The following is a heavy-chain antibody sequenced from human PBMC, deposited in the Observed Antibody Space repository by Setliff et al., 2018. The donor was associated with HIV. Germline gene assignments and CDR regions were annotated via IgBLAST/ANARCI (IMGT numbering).Heavy chain of an antibody. J-gene: IGHJ4*02. CDR3: ARDTAMVSWV. CDR1: GGSISSHY. D-gene: IGHD5-18*01. V-gene: IGHV4-59*11. CDR2: IYCSGST. Sequence: PSETLSLTCTVSGGSISSHYWSWIRQPPGKGLEWIGSIYCSGSTNYNPSLKSRVTISVDTSKNQFSLKLSSVTAADTAVYYCARDTAMVSWVWGQGTLVTVSS.